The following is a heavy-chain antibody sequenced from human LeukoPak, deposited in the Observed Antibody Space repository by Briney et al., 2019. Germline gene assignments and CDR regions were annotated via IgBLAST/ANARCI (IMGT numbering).Heavy chain of an antibody. J-gene: IGHJ4*02. CDR2: IHAANGNT. CDR3: ARERYGSGSLDFDY. Sequence: ASVKVSSKASGYTFTGYAMHWVRQAPGQRLEWMGWIHAANGNTKYSQQYQGRVTFTRDTSATTAYMELSSLRSEDMAVYYCARERYGSGSLDFDYWGQGTLVTVSS. CDR1: GYTFTGYA. D-gene: IGHD3-10*01. V-gene: IGHV1-3*03.